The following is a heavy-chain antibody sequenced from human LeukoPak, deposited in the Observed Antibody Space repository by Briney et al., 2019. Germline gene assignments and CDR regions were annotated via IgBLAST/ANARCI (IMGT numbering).Heavy chain of an antibody. CDR3: AKLPAAGGDYVYMDS. Sequence: GGSLRLSCAASGFTFTNDAMTWVRQAPGKGLEWVSAIARSGGYTYYADSVRGRFTISRDNSKNTLYLQMSSLRAEDTAVYYCAKLPAAGGDYVYMDSWGQGTLVTVSS. CDR2: IARSGGYT. J-gene: IGHJ4*02. D-gene: IGHD3-16*01. CDR1: GFTFTNDA. V-gene: IGHV3-23*01.